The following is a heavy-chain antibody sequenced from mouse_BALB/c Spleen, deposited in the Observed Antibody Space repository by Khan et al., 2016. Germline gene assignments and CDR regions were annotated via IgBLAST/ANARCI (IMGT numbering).Heavy chain of an antibody. D-gene: IGHD2-13*01. CDR1: GYTFTNYG. V-gene: IGHV9-3*02. CDR3: ARTGDYPYYAIDY. J-gene: IGHJ4*01. Sequence: QIQLVQSGPELKKPGETVKISCKASGYTFTNYGMNWVQQAPGKGLKWMGWINSNTGEPTYAEEFKGRFAFSLETSASTAYLQINNIKHEDTATYFFARTGDYPYYAIDYWGQGTSVTGSS. CDR2: INSNTGEP.